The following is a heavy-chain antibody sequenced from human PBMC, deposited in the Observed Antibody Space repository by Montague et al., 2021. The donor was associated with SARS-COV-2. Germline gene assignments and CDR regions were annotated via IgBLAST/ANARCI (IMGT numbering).Heavy chain of an antibody. CDR2: IFGSAAGT. D-gene: IGHD6-19*01. CDR3: AKQPGAGAVVYWYFDL. CDR1: GFAFNNFA. Sequence: SLRLSCAASGFAFNNFAMSWVRQAPGKGLEWVSSIFGSAAGTYYADSVKGRFTTSRDNSKNTLYLQMNSLKAEDTAKYYCAKQPGAGAVVYWYFDLWGRGTVVSVSS. V-gene: IGHV3-23*01. J-gene: IGHJ2*01.